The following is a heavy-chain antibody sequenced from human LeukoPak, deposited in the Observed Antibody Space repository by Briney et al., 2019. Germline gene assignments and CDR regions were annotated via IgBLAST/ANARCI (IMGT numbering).Heavy chain of an antibody. Sequence: GGSLRLSCVASGFTFTNFALHWVRQAPGKGLERVALIAFDGSEKYYADSVKGRFTISRDNSKNTLYLEMNSLRAEDTAVYYCAKDIGSYYDYWGQGILVTVSS. V-gene: IGHV3-30*04. CDR2: IAFDGSEK. CDR3: AKDIGSYYDY. J-gene: IGHJ4*02. D-gene: IGHD3-10*01. CDR1: GFTFTNFA.